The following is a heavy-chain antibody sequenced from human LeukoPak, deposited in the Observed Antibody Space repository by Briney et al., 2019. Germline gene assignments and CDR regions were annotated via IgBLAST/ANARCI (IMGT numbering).Heavy chain of an antibody. CDR3: AREFGHNRWYFDY. V-gene: IGHV3-30*03. CDR2: VSADGRTQ. D-gene: IGHD5-24*01. Sequence: GGSLRLSCAASGFTFRSNSIHWVRQAPGEGLEWVAVVSADGRTQLYSDSVWGRFTVSRDNSLNTLHLQMNSLQTEDTAIYYCAREFGHNRWYFDYWGQGVLVT. CDR1: GFTFRSNS. J-gene: IGHJ4*02.